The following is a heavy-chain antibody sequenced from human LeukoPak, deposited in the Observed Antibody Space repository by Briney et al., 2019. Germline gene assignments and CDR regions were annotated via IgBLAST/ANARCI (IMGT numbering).Heavy chain of an antibody. J-gene: IGHJ4*02. D-gene: IGHD3-9*01. CDR1: GYRFSGYY. CDR3: ARRPSKYYDILTGYYRSEFDY. V-gene: IGHV1-2*02. CDR2: INTDSGVT. Sequence: ASVKVSCKASGYRFSGYYMHWLRQAPGQGLEWMGWINTDSGVTNYAPKFQGRVTMTTDKSISTAYMELSSLRSEDTAVYYCARRPSKYYDILTGYYRSEFDYWGQGTLVTVSS.